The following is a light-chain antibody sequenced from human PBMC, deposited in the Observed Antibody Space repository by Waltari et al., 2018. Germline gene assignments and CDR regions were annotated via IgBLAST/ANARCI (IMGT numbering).Light chain of an antibody. CDR1: ENVNNY. CDR3: QHGYGTPFT. Sequence: DIQMTQSPSSLSASVGDRVTITCRASENVNNYLNWYQKPGKAPKLLIYKASTLQSGVPSRFSGSGSGTDYTFTISSLQSEDVATYYCQHGYGTPFTFGPGTKLDIK. CDR2: KAS. J-gene: IGKJ3*01. V-gene: IGKV1-39*01.